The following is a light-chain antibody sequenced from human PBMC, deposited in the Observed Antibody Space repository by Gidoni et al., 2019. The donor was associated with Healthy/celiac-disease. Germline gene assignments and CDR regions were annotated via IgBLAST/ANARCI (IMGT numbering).Light chain of an antibody. V-gene: IGLV2-23*02. Sequence: QSALTQPASVSGSPGQSITTSCTGTSSDVGSYNLVSWYQQHPCKAPKLMIYEVSKRPSGVSNRFSGSKSGNTASLTISGLQAEDEADYYCCSYAGSSTLFGGGTKLTVL. CDR3: CSYAGSSTL. CDR1: SSDVGSYNL. CDR2: EVS. J-gene: IGLJ2*01.